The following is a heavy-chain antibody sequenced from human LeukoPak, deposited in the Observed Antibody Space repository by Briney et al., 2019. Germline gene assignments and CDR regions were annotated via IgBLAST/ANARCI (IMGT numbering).Heavy chain of an antibody. CDR2: ISSSSSYI. CDR1: GFTFSHYT. Sequence: GGSLRLSCAASGFTFSHYTMNWVRQALGEGLEWVSSISSSSSYIYYADSMKGRFTISRDNAKNSLYLQMNSLRAEDTAVYYCARDWVGAWGMDVWGKGTTVTVSS. CDR3: ARDWVGAWGMDV. J-gene: IGHJ6*03. D-gene: IGHD1-26*01. V-gene: IGHV3-21*01.